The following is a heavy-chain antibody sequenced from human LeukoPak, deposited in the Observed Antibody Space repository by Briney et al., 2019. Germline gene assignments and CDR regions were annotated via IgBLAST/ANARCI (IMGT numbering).Heavy chain of an antibody. D-gene: IGHD3-22*01. CDR1: GGSISSSSYY. J-gene: IGHJ5*02. Sequence: SETLSLTCTVSGGSISSSSYYWGWIRQPPGKGLEWIGSIYYSGSTYYNPSLKSRVTISVDTSKNQFSLKLSSVTAADTAVYYCARALHTLLYYYDSSGFNWFDPWGQGTLVTVSS. CDR2: IYYSGST. V-gene: IGHV4-39*07. CDR3: ARALHTLLYYYDSSGFNWFDP.